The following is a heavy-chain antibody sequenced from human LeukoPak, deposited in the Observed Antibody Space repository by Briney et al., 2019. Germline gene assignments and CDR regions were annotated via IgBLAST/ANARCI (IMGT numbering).Heavy chain of an antibody. CDR3: ARDGLYSSSWYYFDY. J-gene: IGHJ4*02. V-gene: IGHV1-3*01. CDR1: GYTFTSYA. CDR2: INAGNGNT. D-gene: IGHD6-13*01. Sequence: ASVKVSCKASGYTFTSYAMHWVRQAPGQRLEWMGWINAGNGNTKYSQKFQGRVTITRDTSASTAYIELSSLRSEDTAVYYCARDGLYSSSWYYFDYWGQGTLVTVSS.